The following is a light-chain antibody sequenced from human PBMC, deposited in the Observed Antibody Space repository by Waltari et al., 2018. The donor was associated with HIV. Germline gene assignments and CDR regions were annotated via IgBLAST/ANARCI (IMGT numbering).Light chain of an antibody. V-gene: IGLV2-23*02. CDR2: DVN. CDR1: WPDIGCYDL. J-gene: IGLJ3*02. CDR3: CSYAGSGTFVV. Sequence: QSALTQPASVSGSPGQSITLSCPGTWPDIGCYDLLSCYQHFPGKAPKRILYDVNERPSGVSPRYSGSKSGNTASLVISGLQSEDEADYYCCSYAGSGTFVVFGGGTRLTV.